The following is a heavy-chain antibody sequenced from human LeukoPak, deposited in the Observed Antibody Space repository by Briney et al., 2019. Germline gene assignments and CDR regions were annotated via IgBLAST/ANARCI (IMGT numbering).Heavy chain of an antibody. V-gene: IGHV1-69*01. CDR1: GGTFSSYA. J-gene: IGHJ4*02. CDR2: IIPIFGTA. CDR3: AVAYYYDSSGYYYKQPLGY. Sequence: SVKASCKASGGTFSSYAISWVRQAPGQGLEWMGGIIPIFGTANYAQKFQGRVTITADESTSTAYMELSSLRSEDTAVYYCAVAYYYDSSGYYYKQPLGYWGQGTLVTVSS. D-gene: IGHD3-22*01.